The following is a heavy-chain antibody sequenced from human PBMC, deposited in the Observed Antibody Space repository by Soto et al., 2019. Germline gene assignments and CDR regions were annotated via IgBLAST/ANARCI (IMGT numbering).Heavy chain of an antibody. V-gene: IGHV1-2*04. CDR3: ARGNSSKPYYYYGMDV. CDR2: INPNSGGT. J-gene: IGHJ6*02. D-gene: IGHD6-6*01. Sequence: ASVKVSCKASGYTFTGYYMHWVRQAPGQGLEWMGWINPNSGGTNYAQKFQGWVTMTRDTSISTAYMELGRLRSDDTAVYYCARGNSSKPYYYYGMDVWGQGTTVTVSS. CDR1: GYTFTGYY.